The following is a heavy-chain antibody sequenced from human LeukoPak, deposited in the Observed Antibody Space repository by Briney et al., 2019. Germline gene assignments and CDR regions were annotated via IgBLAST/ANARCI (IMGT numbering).Heavy chain of an antibody. CDR2: ISGSGGST. J-gene: IGHJ3*02. D-gene: IGHD2-15*01. CDR3: AKIGNCSGGSCYRVDAFDI. CDR1: GFTFSSYA. V-gene: IGHV3-23*01. Sequence: GGSLRLSCAASGFTFSSYAMSWVRQAPGKGLEWVSAISGSGGSTYYADSVKGRFTISRDNSKNTLYLQMNSLRAEDTAVYYCAKIGNCSGGSCYRVDAFDIWGQGTMVTVSS.